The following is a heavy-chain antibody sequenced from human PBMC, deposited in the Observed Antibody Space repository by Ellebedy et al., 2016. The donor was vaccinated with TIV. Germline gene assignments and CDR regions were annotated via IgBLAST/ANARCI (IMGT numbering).Heavy chain of an antibody. CDR3: AKDATGYYYDSESYKWFDP. CDR1: GFAFGGYG. V-gene: IGHV3-30*02. J-gene: IGHJ5*02. D-gene: IGHD3-10*01. CDR2: IWYDGSNK. Sequence: GESLKISCTASGFAFGGYGMHWVRQAPGKGLEWVGFIWYDGSNKSYADSVKGRFTISRDNSKSTLFLHMNSLRAEDTAVYYCAKDATGYYYDSESYKWFDPWGQGTLVTVSS.